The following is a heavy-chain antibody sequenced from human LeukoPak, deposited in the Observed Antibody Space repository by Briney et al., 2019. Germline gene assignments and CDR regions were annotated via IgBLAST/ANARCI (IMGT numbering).Heavy chain of an antibody. CDR2: IYYSGST. J-gene: IGHJ4*02. CDR1: GGSISTYY. D-gene: IGHD3-16*01. Sequence: SETLSLTCAVSGGSISTYYWSWIRQPPGKGLEWIAYIYYSGSTNYNPSLRSRVTMSVDTSKSQFSLKLSSVTAADTAVCFCARTWGGLYYFDYWGQGTLVTVSS. CDR3: ARTWGGLYYFDY. V-gene: IGHV4-59*01.